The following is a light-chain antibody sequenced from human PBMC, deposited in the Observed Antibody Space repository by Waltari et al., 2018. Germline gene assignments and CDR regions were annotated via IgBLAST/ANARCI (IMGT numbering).Light chain of an antibody. V-gene: IGLV2-8*01. J-gene: IGLJ1*01. CDR2: AVT. CDR1: SGAIATYDH. CDR3: SSYAGNYIYV. Sequence: QSALTQPPPASGSPGQSLTISCTGTSGAIATYDHVTWYQQHPGKAPRVIVYAVTKRPSGVPDRFAGSKSGDTAFLTVSGLQAEDEADYYCSSYAGNYIYVFGTGTEVTVL.